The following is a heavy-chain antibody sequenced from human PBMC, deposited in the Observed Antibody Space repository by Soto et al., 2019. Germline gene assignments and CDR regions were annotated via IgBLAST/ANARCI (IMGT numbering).Heavy chain of an antibody. J-gene: IGHJ2*01. Sequence: SETLSLTCAVYGGSFSGYYWSWIRQPPGKGLDWIGEINHSGSTNYNPSLKSRVTISVDTSKNQFSLKLSSVTAADTAVYYCARGLWYYDILTGYRNWYFDLWGRGTLVTVSS. V-gene: IGHV4-34*01. D-gene: IGHD3-9*01. CDR3: ARGLWYYDILTGYRNWYFDL. CDR1: GGSFSGYY. CDR2: INHSGST.